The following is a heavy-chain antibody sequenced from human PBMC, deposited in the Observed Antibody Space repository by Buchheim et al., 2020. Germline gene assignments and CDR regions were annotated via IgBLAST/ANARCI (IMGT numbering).Heavy chain of an antibody. CDR3: AKDVSLQSGDYYYYYGMDV. Sequence: QVQLVESGGGVVQPGRSLRLSCAASGLTFSSYGMHWVRQAPGKGLEWVAVISYDGSNKYYADSVKGRFTISRDNSKKTLYLQMNSLRAEDTAVYYCAKDVSLQSGDYYYYYGMDVWGQGTT. CDR1: GLTFSSYG. J-gene: IGHJ6*02. CDR2: ISYDGSNK. D-gene: IGHD4-11*01. V-gene: IGHV3-30*18.